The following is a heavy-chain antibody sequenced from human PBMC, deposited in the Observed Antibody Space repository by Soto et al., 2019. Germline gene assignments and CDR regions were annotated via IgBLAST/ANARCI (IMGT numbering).Heavy chain of an antibody. CDR1: GCRFTSYW. CDR3: AGGGVRGVITRTRDYYGMDV. CDR2: IYPGDSDT. Sequence: PGESLKISCKGSGCRFTSYWIGWVRQMPGKGLEWMGIIYPGDSDTRYSPSFQGQVTISADKSISTAYLQWSSLKASDTAMYYCAGGGVRGVITRTRDYYGMDVWGQGTTVTVSS. J-gene: IGHJ6*02. D-gene: IGHD3-10*01. V-gene: IGHV5-51*01.